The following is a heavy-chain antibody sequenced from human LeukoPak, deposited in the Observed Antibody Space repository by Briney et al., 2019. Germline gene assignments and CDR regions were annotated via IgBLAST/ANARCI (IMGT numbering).Heavy chain of an antibody. CDR2: INHSGST. CDR1: GGPFSGYY. CDR3: ARPVRYYYYYYMDV. D-gene: IGHD2-8*01. V-gene: IGHV4-34*01. J-gene: IGHJ6*03. Sequence: SETLSLTCAVYGGPFSGYYWSWLRQPPGKGLEWIGEINHSGSTNYNPSLKSRVTISVDTSKNQFSLKLSSVPAADTAVYYCARPVRYYYYYYMDVWGKGTTVTVSS.